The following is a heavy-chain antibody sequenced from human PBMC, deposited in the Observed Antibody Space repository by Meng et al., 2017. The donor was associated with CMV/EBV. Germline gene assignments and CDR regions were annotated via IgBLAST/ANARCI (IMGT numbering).Heavy chain of an antibody. CDR1: GFTVSSNY. J-gene: IGHJ3*02. Sequence: GESLKISCAASGFTVSSNYMSWVRQAPGKGLEWVSVIYSGGSTYYADSVKGRFTISRDNSKNTLYLQMNSLRAEDTAVYYCARVLRFLEWLPPDAFDIWGQGTMVTVSS. V-gene: IGHV3-53*01. CDR3: ARVLRFLEWLPPDAFDI. D-gene: IGHD3-3*01. CDR2: IYSGGST.